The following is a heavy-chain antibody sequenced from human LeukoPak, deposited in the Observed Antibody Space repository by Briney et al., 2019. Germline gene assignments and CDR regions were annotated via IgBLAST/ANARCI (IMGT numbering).Heavy chain of an antibody. Sequence: PGGSLRLSCAASGFTFSPYSMNWVRQTPGKGLEWIAYISGDSNNIYYADSVKGRFTISRDNAKNSVYLHMSSLRAEDTAMYYCAKQDSGTYYNVDYFDYWGQGTLVTVSS. D-gene: IGHD3-10*01. CDR3: AKQDSGTYYNVDYFDY. V-gene: IGHV3-48*04. CDR2: ISGDSNNI. CDR1: GFTFSPYS. J-gene: IGHJ4*02.